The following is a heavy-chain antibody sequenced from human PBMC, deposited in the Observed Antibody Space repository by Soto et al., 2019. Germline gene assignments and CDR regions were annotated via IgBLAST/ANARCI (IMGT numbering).Heavy chain of an antibody. CDR3: SHGYYQYFNS. V-gene: IGHV3-21*03. J-gene: IGHJ4*02. Sequence: GGSLRLSCAASGFSFSSYSMNWVRQAPGKGLEWVSSISSSSSYIYYADSVKGRFTISRDDSQNTLYLQMDSLKTEDTAVYYCSHGYYQYFNSWGPGTLVTVSS. CDR1: GFSFSSYS. CDR2: ISSSSSYI. D-gene: IGHD5-18*01.